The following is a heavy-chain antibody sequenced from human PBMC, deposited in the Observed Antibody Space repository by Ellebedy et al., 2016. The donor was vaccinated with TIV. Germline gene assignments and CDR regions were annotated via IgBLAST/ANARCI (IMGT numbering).Heavy chain of an antibody. CDR1: GFIFSSYA. V-gene: IGHV3-30-3*01. CDR2: ISYDGSNK. Sequence: GGSLRLSXAASGFIFSSYAMHWVRQAPGKGLEWVAVISYDGSNKYYADSVKGRFTISRDNSKNTLYLQMNSLRAEDTAVYYCARDRVRYAHFDYWGQGTLVTVSS. D-gene: IGHD5-12*01. CDR3: ARDRVRYAHFDY. J-gene: IGHJ4*02.